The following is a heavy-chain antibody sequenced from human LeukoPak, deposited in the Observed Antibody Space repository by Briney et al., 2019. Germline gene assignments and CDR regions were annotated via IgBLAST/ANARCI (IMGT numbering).Heavy chain of an antibody. Sequence: PGGSLRLSCAASGFTFSSYGMHWVRQAPGKGLEWVAVIWYDGSNKYYADSVKGRFTISRGNSKNTLYLQMNSLRAEDTAVYYCARDGDCGGDCYNYYGMDVWGQGTTVTVSS. CDR3: ARDGDCGGDCYNYYGMDV. CDR2: IWYDGSNK. J-gene: IGHJ6*02. D-gene: IGHD2-21*02. CDR1: GFTFSSYG. V-gene: IGHV3-33*01.